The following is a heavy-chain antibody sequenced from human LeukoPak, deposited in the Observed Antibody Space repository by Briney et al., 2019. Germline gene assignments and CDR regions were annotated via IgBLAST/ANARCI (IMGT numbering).Heavy chain of an antibody. CDR3: ATAIYGSGSYYQIYFDY. D-gene: IGHD3-10*01. CDR1: GCTLTELS. V-gene: IGHV1-24*01. Sequence: ASVKVSCKVSGCTLTELSMHWVRQAPGKGLEWMGGFDPEDGETIYAQKFQGRVTMTEDTSTDTAYMELSSLRSEDTAVYYCATAIYGSGSYYQIYFDYWGQGTLVTVSS. J-gene: IGHJ4*02. CDR2: FDPEDGET.